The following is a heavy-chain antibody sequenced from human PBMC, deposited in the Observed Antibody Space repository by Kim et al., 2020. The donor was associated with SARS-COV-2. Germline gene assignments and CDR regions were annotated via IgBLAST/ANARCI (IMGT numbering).Heavy chain of an antibody. V-gene: IGHV4-34*01. CDR3: ARVHNDYGDYDNPSIDY. J-gene: IGHJ4*02. D-gene: IGHD4-17*01. CDR1: GGSFSGYY. CDR2: INHSGST. Sequence: SETLSLTCAVYGGSFSGYYWSWIRQPPGKGLEWIGEINHSGSTNYNPSLKSRVTISVDTSKNQFSLKLSSVTAADTAVYYCARVHNDYGDYDNPSIDYWGQGTLVTVSS.